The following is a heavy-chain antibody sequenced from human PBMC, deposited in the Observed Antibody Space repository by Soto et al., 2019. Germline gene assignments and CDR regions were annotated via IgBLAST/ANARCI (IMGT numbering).Heavy chain of an antibody. J-gene: IGHJ4*02. D-gene: IGHD3-22*01. CDR2: IYYSGST. V-gene: IGHV4-30-4*01. Sequence: PSETLSLTCTVSGGSISSGDYYWSWIRQPPGKGLEWIGYIYYSGSTYYNPSLKSRVTISVDTSKNQFSLKLSSVTAADTAVYYCARVLTDSIVVVSNFDYWGQGTPVTVSS. CDR1: GGSISSGDYY. CDR3: ARVLTDSIVVVSNFDY.